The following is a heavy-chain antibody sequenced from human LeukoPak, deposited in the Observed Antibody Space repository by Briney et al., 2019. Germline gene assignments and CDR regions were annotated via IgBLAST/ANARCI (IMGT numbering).Heavy chain of an antibody. Sequence: SETLSLTCTVSGGSISSYYWSWIRQPPRKGLEWIGYIYYSGSTNYNPSLNSRVTISVDTSKNQFSLKLSSVTAAHTAVYYCARMQTPGFSFDYWGQGTLVTVSS. D-gene: IGHD4-23*01. CDR1: GGSISSYY. CDR2: IYYSGST. J-gene: IGHJ4*02. V-gene: IGHV4-59*01. CDR3: ARMQTPGFSFDY.